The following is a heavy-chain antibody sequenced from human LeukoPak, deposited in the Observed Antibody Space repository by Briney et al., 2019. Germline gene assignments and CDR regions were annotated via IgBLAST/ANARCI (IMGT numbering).Heavy chain of an antibody. D-gene: IGHD1-1*01. CDR1: RYRFTIYW. CDR2: IYPSDTDT. J-gene: IGHJ5*02. Sequence: GESLKICCKGSRYRFTIYWIGCVRQMPGKGLECMGIIYPSDTDTRYSPSFQGQVTISADKSINTAYLQWSSLKASDTAMYYCARGGGGGNNWSLSNWFDPWGQGTLVTVSS. CDR3: ARGGGGGNNWSLSNWFDP. V-gene: IGHV5-51*01.